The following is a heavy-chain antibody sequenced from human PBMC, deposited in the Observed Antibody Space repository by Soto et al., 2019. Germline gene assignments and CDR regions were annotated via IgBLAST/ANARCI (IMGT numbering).Heavy chain of an antibody. Sequence: QVQLVQSGAEVKKPGASVKVSCKASGYTFTGYYMHWVRQAPGQGLEWMGWINPNRGGTNYAQKFQGWVTMTRDTSISTAYMELSRLRSDDTSVYYCARDHRRLLLNDWGQGTLVTVSS. J-gene: IGHJ4*02. D-gene: IGHD2-15*01. CDR3: ARDHRRLLLND. CDR1: GYTFTGYY. CDR2: INPNRGGT. V-gene: IGHV1-2*04.